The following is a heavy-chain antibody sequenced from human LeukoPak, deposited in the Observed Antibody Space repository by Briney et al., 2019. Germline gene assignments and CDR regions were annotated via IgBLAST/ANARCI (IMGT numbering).Heavy chain of an antibody. J-gene: IGHJ4*02. Sequence: SVKVSCKASGGTFSSYAISWVRQAPGQGLEWMGGIIPIFGTANYAQKFQGRVTITADKSTSTAYMELSSLRSEDTAVYYCATVGTDPDFYFDYWGQGTLVTVSS. CDR1: GGTFSSYA. D-gene: IGHD3-3*01. CDR3: ATVGTDPDFYFDY. V-gene: IGHV1-69*06. CDR2: IIPIFGTA.